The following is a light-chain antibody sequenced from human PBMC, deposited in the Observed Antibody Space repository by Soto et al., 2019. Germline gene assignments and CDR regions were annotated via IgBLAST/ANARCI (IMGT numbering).Light chain of an antibody. Sequence: QSVLTRPPSVSGAPGQRVTISCTGSSSNIGASYHVHWYQHLPGTAPKLLIYGNSNRPSGVPDRFSGSKSGTSASLAITGLQAEDEADYYCHSYDSSLSGSVFGGGTKLTVL. CDR2: GNS. J-gene: IGLJ3*02. V-gene: IGLV1-40*01. CDR3: HSYDSSLSGSV. CDR1: SSNIGASYH.